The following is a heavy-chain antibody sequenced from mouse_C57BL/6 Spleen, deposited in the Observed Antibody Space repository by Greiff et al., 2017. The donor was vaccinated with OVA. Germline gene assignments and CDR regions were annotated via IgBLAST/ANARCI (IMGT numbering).Heavy chain of an antibody. V-gene: IGHV1-55*01. Sequence: QVQLQQPGAELVKPGASVKMSCTASGYTFTSYWITWVKQRPGQGLEWIGDIYPGSGRTNYNEKFKSKATLTVDTSSSTAYMQLSSLTSEDSAVYYCARKAYYRNYIYFDYWGQGTTLTVSS. D-gene: IGHD2-5*01. CDR1: GYTFTSYW. CDR3: ARKAYYRNYIYFDY. CDR2: IYPGSGRT. J-gene: IGHJ2*01.